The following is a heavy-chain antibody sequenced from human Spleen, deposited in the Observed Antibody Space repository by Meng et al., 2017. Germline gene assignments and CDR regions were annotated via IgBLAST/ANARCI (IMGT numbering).Heavy chain of an antibody. CDR1: GYTFTSYG. CDR3: ARATTVAGTFGY. CDR2: ISAYNGNT. V-gene: IGHV1-18*01. D-gene: IGHD6-19*01. Sequence: ASVQVSCKASGYTFTSYGITWVRQAPGQGLEWMGWISAYNGNTNYAQKLQGRVTITRDTSASTAYMEMSSLRSADTAVYYCARATTVAGTFGYWGQGTLVTVSS. J-gene: IGHJ4*02.